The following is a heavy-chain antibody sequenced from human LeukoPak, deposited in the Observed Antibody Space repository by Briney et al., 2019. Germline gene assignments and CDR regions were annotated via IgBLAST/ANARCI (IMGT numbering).Heavy chain of an antibody. J-gene: IGHJ4*02. Sequence: GGSLRLSCAASGFTFSIHWMTWVRQAPGKGLEWVAVISYDGSNKYYADSVKGRFTISRDNSKNTLYLQMNSLRAEDTAVYYCAKDSGTYGDRSWLDYWGQGTLVTVSS. CDR3: AKDSGTYGDRSWLDY. D-gene: IGHD4-17*01. CDR2: ISYDGSNK. CDR1: GFTFSIHW. V-gene: IGHV3-30*18.